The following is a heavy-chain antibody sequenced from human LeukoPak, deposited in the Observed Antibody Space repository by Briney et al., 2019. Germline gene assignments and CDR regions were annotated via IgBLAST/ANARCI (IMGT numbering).Heavy chain of an antibody. CDR2: ISGSGGST. D-gene: IGHD3-16*01. J-gene: IGHJ4*02. V-gene: IGHV3-23*01. CDR3: AKDSSYYGLDY. Sequence: AGGSLSLSSAASGFTCSSYDMSWVRHAPGNGREGGSAISGSGGSTYYADSVKGRFTISRDNSKNTLYLQMNSLRAEDTAEYYCAKDSSYYGLDYWGQGNLVTVSS. CDR1: GFTCSSYD.